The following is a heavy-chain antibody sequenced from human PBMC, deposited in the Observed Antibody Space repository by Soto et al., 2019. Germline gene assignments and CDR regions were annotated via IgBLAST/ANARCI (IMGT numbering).Heavy chain of an antibody. CDR2: ISYDGRNK. D-gene: IGHD3-3*01. CDR1: GLAFSSYA. V-gene: IGHV3-30*04. CDR3: AREIERLLGY. Sequence: QVQLVESGGGVVQPGRSLRLSCAASGLAFSSYAMHWVRQAPGQGLEWVAVISYDGRNKYYADSVKGRFTISRDNSKNTLYLQMNSLRAEDTAVYYCAREIERLLGYWGQGTLVTVSS. J-gene: IGHJ4*02.